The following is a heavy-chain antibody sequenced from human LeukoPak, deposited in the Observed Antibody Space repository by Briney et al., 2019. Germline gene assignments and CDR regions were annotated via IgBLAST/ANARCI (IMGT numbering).Heavy chain of an antibody. Sequence: SETLSLTCTVSGGSISSSSYYWGWIRQPPGKGLEWIGSIYYSGSTYYNPSLKSRVTISVDTSKNQFSLKLSSVTAADTAVYYSYYGSGSYDYYYYMDVWGKGTTVTVSS. CDR2: IYYSGST. CDR1: GGSISSSSYY. J-gene: IGHJ6*03. CDR3: YYGSGSYDYYYYMDV. V-gene: IGHV4-39*07. D-gene: IGHD3-10*01.